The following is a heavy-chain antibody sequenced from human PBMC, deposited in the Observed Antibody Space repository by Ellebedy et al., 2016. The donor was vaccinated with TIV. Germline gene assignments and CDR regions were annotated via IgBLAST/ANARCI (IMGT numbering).Heavy chain of an antibody. CDR1: GGSISTTSDY. V-gene: IGHV4-61*05. J-gene: IGHJ5*02. Sequence: MPSETLSLTCTVSGGSISTTSDYWGWIRQPPGKGLEWIGYVNQRRTTKYNSSLRSRVTISIDTSKNQFSLTVTSVTAADTAVYFCARMRGVAGPRWFDPWGPGTQVIVSS. CDR3: ARMRGVAGPRWFDP. D-gene: IGHD6-19*01. CDR2: VNQRRTT.